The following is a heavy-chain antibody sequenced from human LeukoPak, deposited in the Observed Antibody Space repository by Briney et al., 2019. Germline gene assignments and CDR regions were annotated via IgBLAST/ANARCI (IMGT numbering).Heavy chain of an antibody. V-gene: IGHV3-66*01. Sequence: GGSLRFSCAASGFTVSSSYMNWVRQAPGKGLEWVSVIFSGGSIYYADSVKGRFTISRDSSNNTLYLQMNTLRAEDTAVYYCARDDLDCWGQGTLVTVSS. J-gene: IGHJ4*02. CDR2: IFSGGSI. CDR1: GFTVSSSY. CDR3: ARDDLDC.